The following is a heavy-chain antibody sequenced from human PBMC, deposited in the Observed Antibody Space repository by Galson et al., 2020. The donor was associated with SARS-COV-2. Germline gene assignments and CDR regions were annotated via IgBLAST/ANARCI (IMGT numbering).Heavy chain of an antibody. Sequence: GGSLRLSSAASGFTFSSYGMHWVRQAPGKGLEWVAVIWYDGSNKYYADSVKGRFTISRDNSKNTLYLQMNSLRGEDTAVYYCARDAGYYDILRGGMDVWGQGTTVTVSS. CDR3: ARDAGYYDILRGGMDV. CDR2: IWYDGSNK. CDR1: GFTFSSYG. D-gene: IGHD3-9*01. J-gene: IGHJ6*02. V-gene: IGHV3-33*01.